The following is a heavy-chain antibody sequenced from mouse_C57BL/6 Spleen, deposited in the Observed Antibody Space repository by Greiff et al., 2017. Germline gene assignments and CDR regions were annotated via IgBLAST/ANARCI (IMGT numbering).Heavy chain of an antibody. J-gene: IGHJ4*01. Sequence: VKLQQPGAELVMPGASVKLSCKASGYTFTSYWMHWVKQRPGQGLEWIGEIDPSDSYTNYNQKFKGKSTLTVDKSSSTAYMQLSSLTSEDSAVYYCARFYYYAMDYWGQGTSVTVSS. V-gene: IGHV1-69*01. CDR1: GYTFTSYW. CDR2: IDPSDSYT. CDR3: ARFYYYAMDY.